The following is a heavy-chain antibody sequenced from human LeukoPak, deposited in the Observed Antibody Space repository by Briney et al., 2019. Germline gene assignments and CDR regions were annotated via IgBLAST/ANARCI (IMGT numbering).Heavy chain of an antibody. V-gene: IGHV3-11*01. CDR1: GFTFSDYY. J-gene: IGHJ4*02. CDR2: ICDSGRTI. Sequence: GGSLRLSCAASGFTFSDYYMSWIRQAPGKGLEWVSYICDSGRTIYYAESVKGRFTISRDNAKNSVYLQMNNLTAEDTAVYYCARDRLGDYDHSGYYDKWGQGTLVTVSS. CDR3: ARDRLGDYDHSGYYDK. D-gene: IGHD3-22*01.